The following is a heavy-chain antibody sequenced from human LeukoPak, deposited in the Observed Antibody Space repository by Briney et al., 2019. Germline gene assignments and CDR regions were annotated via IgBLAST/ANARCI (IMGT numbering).Heavy chain of an antibody. CDR1: GFTFSGYW. CDR3: ARVLSGSWDWFDP. V-gene: IGHV3-74*01. D-gene: IGHD3-22*01. CDR2: INPNGRTT. J-gene: IGHJ5*02. Sequence: GGSLRLSCAASGFTFSGYWIPWVRQAPGKGLEWVSRINPNGRTTTYADSVKGRYTISRDNAKNTVYLQMNSLRAEDTAVYYCARVLSGSWDWFDPWGQGTLVTVSS.